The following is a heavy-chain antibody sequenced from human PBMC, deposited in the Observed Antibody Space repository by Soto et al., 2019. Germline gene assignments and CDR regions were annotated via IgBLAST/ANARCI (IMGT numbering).Heavy chain of an antibody. CDR3: ARLEYSSSSRAFDY. V-gene: IGHV4-61*05. Sequence: PSETLSLTCSVSGGSIDSSDFYWIWVRQAPGKGLEWIGYIYYSGNTNYNPSLRSRVTISVDTSKNQFSLKLSSVTAADTAVYYCARLEYSSSSRAFDYWGQGTLVTVSS. CDR2: IYYSGNT. J-gene: IGHJ4*02. D-gene: IGHD6-6*01. CDR1: GGSIDSSDFY.